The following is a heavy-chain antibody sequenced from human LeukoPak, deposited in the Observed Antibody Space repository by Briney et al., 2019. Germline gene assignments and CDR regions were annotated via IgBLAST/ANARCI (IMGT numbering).Heavy chain of an antibody. CDR1: GYSISSGYY. D-gene: IGHD6-6*01. V-gene: IGHV4-38-2*02. J-gene: IGHJ6*03. CDR2: IYHSGST. CDR3: ARGRASSSEPYYYYMDV. Sequence: SETLSLTCTASGYSISSGYYWGWIRQPPGKGLEWIGSIYHSGSTYYNPSLKSRVTISVDTSKNQFPLKLSSVTAADTAVYYCARGRASSSEPYYYYMDVWGKGTTVTVSS.